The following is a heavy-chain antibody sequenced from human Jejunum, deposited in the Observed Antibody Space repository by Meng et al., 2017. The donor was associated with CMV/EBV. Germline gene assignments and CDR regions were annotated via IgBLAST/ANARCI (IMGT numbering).Heavy chain of an antibody. Sequence: QVQLQQSGPGLVKPSQTLSLTCAISGDSVSSSGAIWNWIRQSPSRGLEWLGKTYYRSKWYNDYAPTVKSRISINPDTSKNQFSLQLNSVTPEDTAVYYCARENGYEWYFDVWGRGTLVTVSS. CDR2: TYYRSKWYN. J-gene: IGHJ2*01. V-gene: IGHV6-1*01. CDR1: GDSVSSSGAI. CDR3: ARENGYEWYFDV. D-gene: IGHD6-13*01.